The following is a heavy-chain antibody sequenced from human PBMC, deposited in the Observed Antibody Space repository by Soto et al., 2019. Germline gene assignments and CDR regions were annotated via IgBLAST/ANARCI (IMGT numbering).Heavy chain of an antibody. Sequence: QVQLVQSGAEVKKPGSSVKVSCKASGGTFSSYAISWVRQAPGQGLEWMGGIIPIFGTANYAQKFQGRVTITADESKSTAYMELSSLRSEDTAVYYCARGDFWSGYLNYYYYGMDVWGQGTTVTVSS. V-gene: IGHV1-69*01. D-gene: IGHD3-3*01. CDR1: GGTFSSYA. CDR3: ARGDFWSGYLNYYYYGMDV. J-gene: IGHJ6*02. CDR2: IIPIFGTA.